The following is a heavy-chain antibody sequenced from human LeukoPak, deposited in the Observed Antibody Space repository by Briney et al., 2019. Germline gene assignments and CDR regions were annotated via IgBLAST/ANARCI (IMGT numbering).Heavy chain of an antibody. J-gene: IGHJ4*02. CDR1: GGSITSDY. CDR3: RGRYGGYFDC. D-gene: IGHD4-23*01. CDR2: IENSGRT. Sequence: SETLSLTCIVSGGSITSDYWSWIRQPPGKGLEWIGYIENSGRTEYNPSLMSRITISVDTSKIQFSLMLSPVTAADTAVYCARGRYGGYFDCWGQGTLVTVSS. V-gene: IGHV4-59*01.